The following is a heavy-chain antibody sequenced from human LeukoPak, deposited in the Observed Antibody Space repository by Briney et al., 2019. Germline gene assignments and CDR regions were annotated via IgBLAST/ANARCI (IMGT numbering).Heavy chain of an antibody. V-gene: IGHV4-59*08. D-gene: IGHD2-2*01. CDR1: GGSISSYY. CDR2: IYYSGST. J-gene: IGHJ3*02. CDR3: ARGYCSSTSCYHAFDI. Sequence: SETLSLTCTVSGGSISSYYWSWIRQPPGKGLEWIGYIYYSGSTNYNPSLKSRDTISVDTSKNQFSLKLSSVTAADTAVYYCARGYCSSTSCYHAFDIWGQGTMVTVSS.